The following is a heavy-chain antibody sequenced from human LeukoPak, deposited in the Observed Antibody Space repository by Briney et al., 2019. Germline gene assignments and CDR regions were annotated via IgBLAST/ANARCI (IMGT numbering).Heavy chain of an antibody. Sequence: ASVKISCKASGYTFTSYYMHWVRQAPGQGLEWMGIINPSGGSTSYAQKFQGRVTTTRDMSTSTVYMELSSLRSEDTAAYYCARSEEWLGPADYWGQGTLVTVSS. CDR1: GYTFTSYY. J-gene: IGHJ4*02. CDR2: INPSGGST. D-gene: IGHD6-19*01. CDR3: ARSEEWLGPADY. V-gene: IGHV1-46*01.